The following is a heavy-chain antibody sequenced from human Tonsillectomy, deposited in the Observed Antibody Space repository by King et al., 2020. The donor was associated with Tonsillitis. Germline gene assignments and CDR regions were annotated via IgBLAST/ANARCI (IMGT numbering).Heavy chain of an antibody. Sequence: VQLVESGGGLVQPGGSLRLSCAAAGFTVSANYMSWVRQAPGKGLEWVSIIYSGGRTDYADSVKGRFTISRQNSKNTVYLQMKRLRAEDTAGDYGARARMQLWSDLFDYWGQGTLVTVSS. V-gene: IGHV3-53*04. CDR3: ARARMQLWSDLFDY. D-gene: IGHD5-18*01. CDR1: GFTVSANY. J-gene: IGHJ4*02. CDR2: IYSGGRT.